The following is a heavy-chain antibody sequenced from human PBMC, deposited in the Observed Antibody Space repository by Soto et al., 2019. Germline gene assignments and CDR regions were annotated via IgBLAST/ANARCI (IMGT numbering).Heavy chain of an antibody. D-gene: IGHD3-3*01. CDR2: ISSSSSTI. Sequence: GGSLRLSCAASGFTFSSYSMNWVRQAPGKGLEWVSYISSSSSTIYYADSVKGRFTISRDNAKNSLYLQMNSLRDEDTAVYYCATQAAPYDFWSGYPRDYYFDYWGQGTLVTVSS. CDR1: GFTFSSYS. CDR3: ATQAAPYDFWSGYPRDYYFDY. V-gene: IGHV3-48*02. J-gene: IGHJ4*02.